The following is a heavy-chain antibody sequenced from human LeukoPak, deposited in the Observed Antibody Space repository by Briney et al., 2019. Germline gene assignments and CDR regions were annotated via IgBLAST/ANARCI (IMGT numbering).Heavy chain of an antibody. CDR1: GFTFSSYA. J-gene: IGHJ4*02. D-gene: IGHD4-17*01. CDR2: FSGSGFST. V-gene: IGHV3-23*01. Sequence: PGGSLRLSCAASGFTFSSYAMSWVRQAPGKGLEWVSTFSGSGFSTYYADSVKGRFTISRDNAKNSLFLQMDSLRAEDTALYYCTRGSYGDYGYWGQGTLVTVSS. CDR3: TRGSYGDYGY.